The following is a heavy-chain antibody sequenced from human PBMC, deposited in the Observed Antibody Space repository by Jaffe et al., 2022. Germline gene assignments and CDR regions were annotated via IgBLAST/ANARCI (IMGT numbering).Heavy chain of an antibody. V-gene: IGHV3-23*01. J-gene: IGHJ4*02. D-gene: IGHD4-17*01. CDR2: ISSSGDRT. CDR3: AKRGRDYGGGVFDY. CDR1: GFIFSSYA. Sequence: EVQLLESGGGLIQPGGSLRLSCAASGFIFSSYAMSWVRQAPGKGLEWVSAISSSGDRTYYADSVKGRFTISRDNSKNTLYLQMNSLRAEDTAVYYCAKRGRDYGGGVFDYWGQGTLVTVSS.